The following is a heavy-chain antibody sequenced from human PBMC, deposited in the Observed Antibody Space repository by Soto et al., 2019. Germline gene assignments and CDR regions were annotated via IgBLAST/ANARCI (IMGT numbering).Heavy chain of an antibody. CDR1: GGSISSGDYY. Sequence: PSETLSLTCTVSGGSISSGDYYWSWIRQPPGKGLEWIGYIYYSGSTCYNPSLKSRVTISVDTSKNQFSLKLSSVTAADTAVYYCARGVVVPAAMFAHYYYGMDVWGQGTTVTVSS. D-gene: IGHD2-2*01. CDR3: ARGVVVPAAMFAHYYYGMDV. CDR2: IYYSGST. J-gene: IGHJ6*02. V-gene: IGHV4-30-4*01.